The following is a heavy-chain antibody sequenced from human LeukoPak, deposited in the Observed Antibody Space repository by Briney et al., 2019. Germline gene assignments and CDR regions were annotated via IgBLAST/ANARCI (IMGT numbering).Heavy chain of an antibody. CDR3: ASSHFTIFGVVPG. CDR1: GFTFSDYY. J-gene: IGHJ4*02. CDR2: ISSSGSTI. Sequence: GGSLRLSCAASGFTFSDYYMSWIRQAPGKGLEWVSYISSSGSTIYYADFVKGRFTISRDNAKNSLYLQMNSLRAEDTAVYYCASSHFTIFGVVPGWGQGTLVTVYS. V-gene: IGHV3-11*04. D-gene: IGHD3-3*01.